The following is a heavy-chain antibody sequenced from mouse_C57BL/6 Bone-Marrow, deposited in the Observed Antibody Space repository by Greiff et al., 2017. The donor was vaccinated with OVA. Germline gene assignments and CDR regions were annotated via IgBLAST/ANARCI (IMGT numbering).Heavy chain of an antibody. D-gene: IGHD1-1*01. CDR3: ASLYYYGSSPYWYFDV. V-gene: IGHV1-9*01. J-gene: IGHJ1*03. CDR1: GYTFTGYW. CDR2: ILPGSGST. Sequence: QVQLQQSGAELMKPGASVKLSCKATGYTFTGYWIEWVKQRPGHGLEWIGEILPGSGSTNYNEKFKGKATFTAATSSNTAYMQLSRLTTEDSAIYYCASLYYYGSSPYWYFDVWGTGTTVTVSS.